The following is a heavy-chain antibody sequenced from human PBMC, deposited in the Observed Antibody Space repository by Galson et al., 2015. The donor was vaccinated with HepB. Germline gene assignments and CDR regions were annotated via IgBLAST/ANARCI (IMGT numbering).Heavy chain of an antibody. J-gene: IGHJ3*02. CDR2: ISWNSDSI. CDR3: AKSPKTGGNSRGLFDI. Sequence: SLRLSCAASGFTFDDYAMHWVRQSPGKGLQWVSGISWNSDSIGYADSVKGRFTISRDNARQSLYLVMNSLKGEDTAWYYCAKSPKTGGNSRGLFDIWGQGTMVTVSS. V-gene: IGHV3-9*01. D-gene: IGHD4-23*01. CDR1: GFTFDDYA.